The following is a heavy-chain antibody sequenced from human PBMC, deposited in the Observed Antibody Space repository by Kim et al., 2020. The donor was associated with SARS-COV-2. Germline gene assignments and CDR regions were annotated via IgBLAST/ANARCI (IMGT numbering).Heavy chain of an antibody. CDR1: GGSMNSFY. Sequence: SETLSLTCSVSGGSMNSFYWTWIRQPPGKGLEWIGYVFHTGDTYYIPSLRSRVSISIDTSKNQFSLRLNSVTAADTAVYYCVGSQTGYYPWGQGTLVTVSS. CDR3: VGSQTGYYP. CDR2: VFHTGDT. J-gene: IGHJ5*02. D-gene: IGHD3-9*01. V-gene: IGHV4-59*13.